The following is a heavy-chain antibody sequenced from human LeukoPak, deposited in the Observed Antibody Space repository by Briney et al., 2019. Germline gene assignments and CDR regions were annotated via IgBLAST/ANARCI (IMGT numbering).Heavy chain of an antibody. CDR2: MNPNSGNT. Sequence: ASVKVSCKASGYTFTSYGISWVRQAPGQGLEWMGWMNPNSGNTGYAQKFQGRVTMTRNTSISTAYMELSSLRSEDTAVYYCARGKPAASYYYYGMDVWGQGTTVTVSS. CDR3: ARGKPAASYYYYGMDV. J-gene: IGHJ6*02. V-gene: IGHV1-8*02. D-gene: IGHD2-2*01. CDR1: GYTFTSYG.